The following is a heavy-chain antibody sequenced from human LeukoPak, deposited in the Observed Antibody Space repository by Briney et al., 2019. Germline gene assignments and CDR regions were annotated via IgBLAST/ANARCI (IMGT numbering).Heavy chain of an antibody. J-gene: IGHJ4*02. D-gene: IGHD6-19*01. CDR1: GFTFSSPA. CDR3: AKDYSSGWELDY. Sequence: GKSLRLSCAASGFTFSSPAMHWVRQAPGKGLEWVAVLSYDGNNKYYADSVKGRFTISRDNSKNTLYLQMNSLRADDTAVYYCAKDYSSGWELDYWGQGTLVTVSS. V-gene: IGHV3-30*18. CDR2: LSYDGNNK.